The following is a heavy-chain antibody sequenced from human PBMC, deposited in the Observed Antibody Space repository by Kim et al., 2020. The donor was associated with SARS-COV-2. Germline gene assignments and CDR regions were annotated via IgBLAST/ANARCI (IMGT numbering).Heavy chain of an antibody. D-gene: IGHD2-15*01. CDR3: ARDRGGLRYFDL. V-gene: IGHV4-30-2*01. J-gene: IGHJ2*01. Sequence: SETLSLTCAVSGGSISSGGYSWSWIRQPPGKGLEWIGYIYHSGSTYYNPSLKSRVTISVDRSKNQFSLKLSSVTAADTAVYYCARDRGGLRYFDLWGRGTRVTVSS. CDR1: GGSISSGGYS. CDR2: IYHSGST.